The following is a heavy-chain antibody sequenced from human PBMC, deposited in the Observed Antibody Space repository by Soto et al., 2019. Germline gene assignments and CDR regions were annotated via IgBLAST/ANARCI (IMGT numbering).Heavy chain of an antibody. CDR2: SDYGGST. V-gene: IGHV4-39*01. CDR3: ARRYTGRYYDY. CDR1: GGSISTPNYY. J-gene: IGHJ4*02. D-gene: IGHD1-26*01. Sequence: QLQLQESGPGLVKPSETLSLTGTFSGGSISTPNYYWGWIRQPPAKGLEWIWSSDYGGSTHYNPSLKSRVTISVDTSRTQFSLRLTSVTAADTAVYYCARRYTGRYYDYWGQGTLVTVSS.